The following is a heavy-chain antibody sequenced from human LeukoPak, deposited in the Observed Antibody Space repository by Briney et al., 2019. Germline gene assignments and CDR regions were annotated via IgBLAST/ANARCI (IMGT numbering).Heavy chain of an antibody. CDR3: ARAFTGYYYYYMDV. D-gene: IGHD3-16*01. Sequence: GASVKVSCKASGYTFTGYYMHWVRQAPGQGLEWMGWINPNSGGTNYAQKFQGRVTMTRDTSISTAYMELSRLRSEDTAVYYCARAFTGYYYYYMDVWGKGTTVTVSS. CDR1: GYTFTGYY. CDR2: INPNSGGT. V-gene: IGHV1-2*02. J-gene: IGHJ6*03.